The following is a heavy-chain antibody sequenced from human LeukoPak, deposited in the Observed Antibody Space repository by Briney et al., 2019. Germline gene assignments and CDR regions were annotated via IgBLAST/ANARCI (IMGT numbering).Heavy chain of an antibody. J-gene: IGHJ6*03. CDR1: GYTLTELS. CDR2: FDPEDGET. V-gene: IGHV1-24*01. CDR3: ATGPERYSGSYRPGSRYYYYYMDV. D-gene: IGHD1-26*01. Sequence: ASVKVSCKVSGYTLTELSMHWVRQAPGKGLEWMGGFDPEDGETIYAQKFQGRVTMTEDTSTDTAYMELSSLRSEDTAAYYCATGPERYSGSYRPGSRYYYYYMDVWGKGTTVTVSS.